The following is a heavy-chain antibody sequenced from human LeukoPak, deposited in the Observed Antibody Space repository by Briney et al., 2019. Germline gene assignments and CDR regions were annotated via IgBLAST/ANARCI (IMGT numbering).Heavy chain of an antibody. CDR1: GGSISSYY. Sequence: PSETLSLTCTVSGGSISSYYWSWIRQPPGKGLEWIGYIYYSGSTNYNPSLKSRVTISVDTSKNQFSLKLSSVTAADTAVYYCAREFVGLRKDAFDIWGQGTVVTVSS. CDR2: IYYSGST. CDR3: AREFVGLRKDAFDI. V-gene: IGHV4-59*01. J-gene: IGHJ3*02. D-gene: IGHD4-17*01.